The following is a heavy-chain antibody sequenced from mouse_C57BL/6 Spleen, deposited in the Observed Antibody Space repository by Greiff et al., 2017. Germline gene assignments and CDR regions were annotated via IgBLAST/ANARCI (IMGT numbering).Heavy chain of an antibody. J-gene: IGHJ4*01. Sequence: EVQGVESGGDLVKPGGSLKLSCAASGFTFSSYGMSWVRQTPDKRLEWVATISSGGSYTYYPDSVKGRFTISRDNAKNTLYLQMSSLKSEDTARYYCARRALYAMDCWGQGTSVTVSS. CDR1: GFTFSSYG. CDR2: ISSGGSYT. V-gene: IGHV5-6*01. CDR3: ARRALYAMDC.